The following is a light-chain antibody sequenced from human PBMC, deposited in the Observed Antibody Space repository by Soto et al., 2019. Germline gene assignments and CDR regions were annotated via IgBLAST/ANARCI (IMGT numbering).Light chain of an antibody. CDR1: QDIRNF. J-gene: IGKJ3*01. V-gene: IGKV1-27*01. CDR3: QNYSSVPV. CDR2: AAS. Sequence: DIQMTQSPTSLSASVGDRVTITCRASQDIRNFVAWYQQKPGKAPKLLIYAASTLQSGVPSRFSGSGSGTDLPLTINSLQAEDVATYSCQNYSSVPVFGPGTKVAIK.